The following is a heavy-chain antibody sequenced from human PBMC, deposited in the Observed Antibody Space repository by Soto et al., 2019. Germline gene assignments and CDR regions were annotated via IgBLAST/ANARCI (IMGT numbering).Heavy chain of an antibody. CDR2: ISPMFGAA. Sequence: QVQLVQSGAEMKKPGWSEKVSCQSSGGTFNTYAMNWVRQAPGQGPEWMGDISPMFGAANYAPKFQGRVTITADESTGTSYMQLSSLTSEDTALSSCAREIQVHTPAFVYWGQGTLVTVSS. CDR1: GGTFNTYA. J-gene: IGHJ4*02. CDR3: AREIQVHTPAFVY. D-gene: IGHD3-10*01. V-gene: IGHV1-69*19.